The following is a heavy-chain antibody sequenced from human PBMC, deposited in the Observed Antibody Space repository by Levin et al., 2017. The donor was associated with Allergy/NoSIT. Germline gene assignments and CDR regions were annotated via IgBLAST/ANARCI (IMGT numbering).Heavy chain of an antibody. CDR1: RFTFSRYA. CDR3: ARCLVGATPRSAFDI. D-gene: IGHD1-26*01. J-gene: IGHJ3*02. CDR2: ISHDGSNK. Sequence: PGGSLRLSCAASRFTFSRYAMYWVRQAPGKGLEWAASISHDGSNKFYADSVKGRFTISRDNSKNTLSLQMNSLKIDDTAVYYCARCLVGATPRSAFDIWGQGTKVTVSS. V-gene: IGHV3-30*01.